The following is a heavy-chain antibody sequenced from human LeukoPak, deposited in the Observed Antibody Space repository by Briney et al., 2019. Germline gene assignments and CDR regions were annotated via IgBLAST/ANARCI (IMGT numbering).Heavy chain of an antibody. J-gene: IGHJ4*02. CDR2: IYYSGRT. CDR1: NGSISSSCYY. Sequence: PSETLSLTCTVSNGSISSSCYYWGWVRQPPGKGLEWIGTIYYSGRTYYNPSLESRLTISVDTSKNQFSLNLSSVTAADTAVYYCASLGKLGYYFDYWGQGTLVTVSS. D-gene: IGHD3-16*01. CDR3: ASLGKLGYYFDY. V-gene: IGHV4-39*01.